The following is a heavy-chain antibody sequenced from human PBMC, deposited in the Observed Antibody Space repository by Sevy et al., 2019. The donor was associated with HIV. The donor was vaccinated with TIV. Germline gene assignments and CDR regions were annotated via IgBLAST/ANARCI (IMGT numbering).Heavy chain of an antibody. V-gene: IGHV3-21*04. CDR2: INSISTYI. D-gene: IGHD3-22*01. CDR3: ARVYYYDYSGPGY. Sequence: GGSLRLSCAASGFTFSSYSMHWVRQAPGKGLEWVSSINSISTYIYYADSVKGRFTISRDNAKNSLYLQMNSLRAEDTAVYYCARVYYYDYSGPGYWGQGTLVTVSS. J-gene: IGHJ4*02. CDR1: GFTFSSYS.